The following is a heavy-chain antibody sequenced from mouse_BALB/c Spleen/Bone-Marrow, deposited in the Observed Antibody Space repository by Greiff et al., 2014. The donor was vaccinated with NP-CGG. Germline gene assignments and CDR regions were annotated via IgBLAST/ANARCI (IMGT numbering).Heavy chain of an antibody. CDR3: ARRPWFAY. CDR1: GYAFTYYL. V-gene: IGHV1-54*01. Sequence: ESGAEQVRPGTSVKVSCKAAGYAFTYYLIDWIKQRPGQRPGQGLEWIGVINPGTGGTNYNEKFKGRATLTADNSSSTAYMQLSSLTSDDSAVYFCARRPWFAYWGQGTLVTVSA. J-gene: IGHJ3*01. CDR2: INPGTGGT.